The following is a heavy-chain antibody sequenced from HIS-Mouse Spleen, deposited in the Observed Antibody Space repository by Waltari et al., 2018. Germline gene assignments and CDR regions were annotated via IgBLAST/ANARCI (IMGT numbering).Heavy chain of an antibody. CDR1: GGSISSSSYY. D-gene: IGHD6-13*01. Sequence: QLQLQESGPGLVKPSETLSLTCTVSGGSISSSSYYWGWIRQPPGKGLEWIGGNYYTGSTYDNPSLKRRVTISVDTSKNQFSLKLSSVTAADTAVYYCAREIPYSSSWYDWYFDLWGRGTLVTVSS. CDR2: NYYTGST. CDR3: AREIPYSSSWYDWYFDL. J-gene: IGHJ2*01. V-gene: IGHV4-39*07.